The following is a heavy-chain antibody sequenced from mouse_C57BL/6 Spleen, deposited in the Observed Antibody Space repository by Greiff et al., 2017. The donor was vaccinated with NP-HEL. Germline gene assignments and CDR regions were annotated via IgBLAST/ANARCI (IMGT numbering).Heavy chain of an antibody. CDR1: GYTFTSYW. CDR2: IYPSDSET. J-gene: IGHJ4*01. D-gene: IGHD1-1*01. V-gene: IGHV1-61*01. Sequence: QVQLQQPGAELVRPGSSVKLSCKASGYTFTSYWMDWVKQRPGQGLEWIGNIYPSDSETHYNQKFKDKATLTVDKSSSTAYMQLSSLTSEDSAVYYCARSVHYGAMDYWGQGTSVTVSS. CDR3: ARSVHYGAMDY.